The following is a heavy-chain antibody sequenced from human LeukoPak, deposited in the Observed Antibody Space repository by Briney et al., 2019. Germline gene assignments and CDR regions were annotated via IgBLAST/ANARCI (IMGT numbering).Heavy chain of an antibody. V-gene: IGHV4-39*01. J-gene: IGHJ4*02. D-gene: IGHD2-15*01. Sequence: PSETLSLTCTVSGGSISSSSSYYWGWIRQPPGKGLEWIGSIYYNGNTFYNPSLKSRVTISVDTSKNQFSLRLSSVTAAETAVYYCARLCYPGWYFDYWGQGTLVTVSS. CDR2: IYYNGNT. CDR1: GGSISSSSSYY. CDR3: ARLCYPGWYFDY.